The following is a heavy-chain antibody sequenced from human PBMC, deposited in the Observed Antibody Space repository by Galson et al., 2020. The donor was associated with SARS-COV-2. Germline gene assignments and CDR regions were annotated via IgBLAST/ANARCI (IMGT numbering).Heavy chain of an antibody. CDR2: INHSGST. Sequence: SETLSLTCAVYGGSFSGYYWSWIRQPPGKGLEWIGEINHSGSTNYNPSLKSRVTISVDTSKNQFSLKLSSVTAADTAVYYCARLRITMVRGTLDYWGQGTLVTVSS. V-gene: IGHV4-34*01. CDR1: GGSFSGYY. CDR3: ARLRITMVRGTLDY. J-gene: IGHJ4*02. D-gene: IGHD3-10*01.